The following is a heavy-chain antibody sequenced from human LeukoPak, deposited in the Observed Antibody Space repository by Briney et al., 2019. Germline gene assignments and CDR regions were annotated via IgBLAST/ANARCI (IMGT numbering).Heavy chain of an antibody. J-gene: IGHJ5*02. CDR3: ARARGGGCSSTSCPLYDP. V-gene: IGHV1-2*02. D-gene: IGHD2-2*01. Sequence: VASVEVSCKASGYTFTVYYMHWVRQAPGQGLEWMGWINPNSGGTNYAQNFQGRATMTRDTSISTAYMELTRLTSDDTAVYYCARARGGGCSSTSCPLYDPWGQGTLVTVSS. CDR2: INPNSGGT. CDR1: GYTFTVYY.